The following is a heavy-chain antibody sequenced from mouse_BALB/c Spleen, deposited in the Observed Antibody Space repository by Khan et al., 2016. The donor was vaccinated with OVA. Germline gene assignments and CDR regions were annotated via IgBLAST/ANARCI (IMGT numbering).Heavy chain of an antibody. CDR3: TRLAYYYDSEGFAY. CDR2: VSTGGSYN. D-gene: IGHD1-1*01. CDR1: GFTFSTYG. Sequence: EVMLVESGGDLVKPGGSLKLSCAASGFTFSTYGMSWVRQAPDKRLEWVATVSTGGSYNYYPDSVKGRFTISRANAKTTLYLKLSGLRSEDTAMFYCTRLAYYYDSEGFAYWGQGTLVTVSA. J-gene: IGHJ3*01. V-gene: IGHV5-6*01.